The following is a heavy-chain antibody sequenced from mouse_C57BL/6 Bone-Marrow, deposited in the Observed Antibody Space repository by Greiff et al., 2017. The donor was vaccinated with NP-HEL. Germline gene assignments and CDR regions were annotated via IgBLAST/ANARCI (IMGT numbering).Heavy chain of an antibody. CDR3: ARLGGYIWFAY. J-gene: IGHJ3*01. Sequence: QVQLQQPGAELVKPGASVKLSCKASGYTFTSYWMHWVKQRPGQGLEWIGMIHPNSGSTNYNEKFKSKATLTVDKSSSTAYMQLSSLTSEDSAVYYCARLGGYIWFAYGGRGTLVTVTA. CDR2: IHPNSGST. D-gene: IGHD2-2*01. V-gene: IGHV1-64*01. CDR1: GYTFTSYW.